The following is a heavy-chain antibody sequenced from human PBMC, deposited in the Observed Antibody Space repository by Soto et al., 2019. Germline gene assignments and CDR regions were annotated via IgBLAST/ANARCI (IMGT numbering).Heavy chain of an antibody. CDR2: IYYSGST. J-gene: IGHJ6*02. Sequence: SETLSLTCTVSGGSISSSSYYWGWIRQPPGKGLERIGSIYYSGSTYYNPSLKSRVTISVDTSKNQFSLKLSSVTAADTTVYYCARDCGGDCYPFLYYYGMDVWGQGTTVTVSS. CDR1: GGSISSSSYY. V-gene: IGHV4-39*02. CDR3: ARDCGGDCYPFLYYYGMDV. D-gene: IGHD2-21*02.